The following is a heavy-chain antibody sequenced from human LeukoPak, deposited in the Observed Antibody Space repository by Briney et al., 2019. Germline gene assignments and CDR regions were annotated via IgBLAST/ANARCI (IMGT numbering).Heavy chain of an antibody. J-gene: IGHJ4*02. V-gene: IGHV4-34*01. CDR2: INHSGST. D-gene: IGHD3-10*01. Sequence: SETLSLTCAVYGGSFSGYYWSWIRQPPGKGLEWIGEINHSGSTNYNPSLKSRVTISVDTSKNQFSLKLSSVTAADTAVYYCARDFITMVRGVMVYYFDYWGQGTLVTVSS. CDR1: GGSFSGYY. CDR3: ARDFITMVRGVMVYYFDY.